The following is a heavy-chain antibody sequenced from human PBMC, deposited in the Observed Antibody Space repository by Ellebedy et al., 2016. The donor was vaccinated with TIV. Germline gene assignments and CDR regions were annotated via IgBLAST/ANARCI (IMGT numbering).Heavy chain of an antibody. CDR1: GFTFSTYS. D-gene: IGHD2-15*01. CDR3: ARCVVAHAAFDI. V-gene: IGHV3-21*01. Sequence: PGGSLRLSCAASGFTFSTYSMNWVRQAPGKGLEWVSSISGSRSYIYYADSLTGRFTISRDNAKNSLYLQMNSLRGEDTAVYYCARCVVAHAAFDIWGQGTMVTVSS. J-gene: IGHJ3*02. CDR2: ISGSRSYI.